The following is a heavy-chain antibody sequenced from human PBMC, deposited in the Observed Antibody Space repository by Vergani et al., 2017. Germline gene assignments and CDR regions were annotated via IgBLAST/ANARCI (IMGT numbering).Heavy chain of an antibody. CDR2: LYASGST. V-gene: IGHV4-39*01. J-gene: IGHJ4*02. Sequence: QLQLQESGPGLVKPSETLSLTCTVSGGSITYGAFYWGWIRQSPGKGLEWIGSLYASGSTYYSPSLKSRVAISIDTSKNHFSLRLNSVTAADTAVYYCARHLRGYSYGVFDYWGQGREVTVSS. CDR3: ARHLRGYSYGVFDY. CDR1: GGSITYGAFY. D-gene: IGHD5-18*01.